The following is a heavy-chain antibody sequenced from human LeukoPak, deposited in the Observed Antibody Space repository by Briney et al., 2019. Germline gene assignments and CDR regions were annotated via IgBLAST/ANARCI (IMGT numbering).Heavy chain of an antibody. J-gene: IGHJ4*02. CDR3: AKDRTFDY. CDR2: INEYGSET. V-gene: IGHV3-7*01. CDR1: GFTFTGFW. Sequence: GGSLRLSCAASGFTFTGFWMSWVRQAPGKGLEWVAKINEYGSETYYADSVKGRFTISRDNSKDTLYLQMNSLRAEDTAVYYCAKDRTFDYWGQGTLVTVSS.